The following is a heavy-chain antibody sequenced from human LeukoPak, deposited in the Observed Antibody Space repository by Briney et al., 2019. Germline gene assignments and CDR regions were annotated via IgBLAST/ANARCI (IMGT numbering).Heavy chain of an antibody. CDR1: GGSISSYY. J-gene: IGHJ4*02. CDR3: ARLEGSWYGGYYFDY. D-gene: IGHD6-13*01. V-gene: IGHV4-59*08. Sequence: PSETLSLTCTVSGGSISSYYWSWIRRPPGKGLEWIGYIYYSGSTNYNPSLKSRVTISVDTSKNQFSLKLSSVTAADTAVYYCARLEGSWYGGYYFDYWGQGTLVTVSS. CDR2: IYYSGST.